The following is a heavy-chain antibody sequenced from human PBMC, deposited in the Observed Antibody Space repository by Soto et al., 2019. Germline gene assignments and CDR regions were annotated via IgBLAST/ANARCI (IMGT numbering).Heavy chain of an antibody. J-gene: IGHJ6*02. Sequence: PGESLKISCKGSGYSFTSYWIGWVRQMPGKGLEWMGIIYPGDSDTRYSPSFQGQVTISADKSISTAYLQWSSLKASDTAMFYCSRLELSTIFGVAPRFFYYGMDVWGQGTTVTVSS. CDR3: SRLELSTIFGVAPRFFYYGMDV. V-gene: IGHV5-51*01. CDR1: GYSFTSYW. CDR2: IYPGDSDT. D-gene: IGHD3-3*01.